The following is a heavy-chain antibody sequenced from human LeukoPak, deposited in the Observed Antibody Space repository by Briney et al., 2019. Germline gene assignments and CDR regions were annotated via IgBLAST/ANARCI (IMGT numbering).Heavy chain of an antibody. V-gene: IGHV3-64D*06. J-gene: IGHJ6*04. CDR3: VKGKLLWFGELFPYGMDV. D-gene: IGHD3-10*01. CDR1: GFTFSSYA. CDR2: ISSNGGST. Sequence: GGSLRLSCSASGFTFSSYAMHWVRQAPGKGLEYVSAISSNGGSTYYADSVKGRFTISRDNYKNTLYLQMSSLRAEDTAVYYCVKGKLLWFGELFPYGMDVWGKGTTVTVSS.